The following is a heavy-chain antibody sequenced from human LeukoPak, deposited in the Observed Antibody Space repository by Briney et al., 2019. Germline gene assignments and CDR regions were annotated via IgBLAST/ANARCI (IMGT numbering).Heavy chain of an antibody. Sequence: GGSLRLSCAASGFTVSSNYMSWVRQAPGKGLEWVSVIYSGGSTYYADSVKGRFTISRDNSKNTLYLQMNSLRAEDTAVYYCAKVGVVVVPAAIWRYFQHWGQGTLVTVSS. CDR3: AKVGVVVVPAAIWRYFQH. CDR1: GFTVSSNY. J-gene: IGHJ1*01. D-gene: IGHD2-2*02. V-gene: IGHV3-53*01. CDR2: IYSGGST.